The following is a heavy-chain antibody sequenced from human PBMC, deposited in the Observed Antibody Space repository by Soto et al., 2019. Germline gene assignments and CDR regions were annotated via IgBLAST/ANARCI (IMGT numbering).Heavy chain of an antibody. CDR3: ARDYGAQLESYYYYGMDV. D-gene: IGHD5-18*01. Sequence: ASVKVSCKASGYTFTGYYMHWVRQAPGQGLEWMGWINPNSGGTNYAQKFQGRVTMTRDTSISTAYMELSRLRSDDTAVYYCARDYGAQLESYYYYGMDVWGQGTTVTVSS. V-gene: IGHV1-2*02. J-gene: IGHJ6*02. CDR1: GYTFTGYY. CDR2: INPNSGGT.